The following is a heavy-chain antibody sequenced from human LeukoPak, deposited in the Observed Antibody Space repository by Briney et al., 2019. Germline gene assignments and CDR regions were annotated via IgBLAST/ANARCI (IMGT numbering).Heavy chain of an antibody. CDR2: ISGSDGST. D-gene: IGHD2-2*01. CDR1: GFTFSSYA. CDR3: AKVETSGGANCYALDY. Sequence: GGSLRLSCPASGFTFSSYAMTWVRQAPDKGLEWVSAISGSDGSTYYADSVKGRFTISRDDSQNTLYLQMNSLSAEDTAVYYCAKVETSGGANCYALDYWGQGTLVTVSS. J-gene: IGHJ4*02. V-gene: IGHV3-23*01.